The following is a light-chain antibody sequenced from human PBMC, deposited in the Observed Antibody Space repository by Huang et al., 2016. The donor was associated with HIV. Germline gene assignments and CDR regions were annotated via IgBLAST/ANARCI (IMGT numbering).Light chain of an antibody. CDR3: QQYDNFLYT. CDR1: PSVSSSY. V-gene: IGKV3-20*01. Sequence: EIVLTQSPGTLSLSPGERATLSCRASPSVSSSYLAWYQQKPGQAPRLLIYGVSSRATGIPDRFSGSGSGTDFTLTISRLEPEDFAVYYCQQYDNFLYTFGQGTKLEIK. CDR2: GVS. J-gene: IGKJ2*01.